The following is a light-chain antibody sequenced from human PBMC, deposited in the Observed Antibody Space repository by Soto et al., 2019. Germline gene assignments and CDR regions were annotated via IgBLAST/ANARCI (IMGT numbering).Light chain of an antibody. CDR1: SSNIGSNT. CDR3: AAWDDSLNGWV. V-gene: IGLV1-44*01. CDR2: SNN. Sequence: QPVLTKPPSASGTPGQRVTISCSGSSSNIGSNTVNWYQQLPGTAPKLLIYSNNQRPSGVPDRFSCSKSGTSASLAISGLQSEDEADYYCAAWDDSLNGWVFGGGTKLTVL. J-gene: IGLJ3*02.